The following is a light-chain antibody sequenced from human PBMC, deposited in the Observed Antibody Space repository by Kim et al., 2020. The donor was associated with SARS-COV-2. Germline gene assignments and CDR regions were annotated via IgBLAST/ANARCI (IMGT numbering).Light chain of an antibody. Sequence: SSVKLTCTLSSGHSSYIIAWHQQQPGKAPGYLLKLEGSGSYNKGSGVPDRFSGSSSGADRYLTISSLQSEDEADYYCETWDSNTWVFGGGTQLTVL. J-gene: IGLJ3*02. V-gene: IGLV4-60*03. CDR1: SGHSSYI. CDR3: ETWDSNTWV. CDR2: LEGSGSY.